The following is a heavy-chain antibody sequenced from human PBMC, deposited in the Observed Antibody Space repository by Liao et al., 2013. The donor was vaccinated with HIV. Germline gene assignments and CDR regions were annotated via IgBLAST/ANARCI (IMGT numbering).Heavy chain of an antibody. V-gene: IGHV4-34*11. Sequence: QVQLQQWGAGLLKPSETLSLTCAVYGGSFSGYYWSWIRQIPGKGLEWIGYIHYSGSTNYNPSFKSRVTIAVDMSKNQVSLKLRSVTAADTAVYFCARWLGNNHGLDYWGQGTLVPVSS. CDR1: GGSFSGYY. CDR2: IHYSGST. J-gene: IGHJ4*02. D-gene: IGHD5-24*01. CDR3: ARWLGNNHGLDY.